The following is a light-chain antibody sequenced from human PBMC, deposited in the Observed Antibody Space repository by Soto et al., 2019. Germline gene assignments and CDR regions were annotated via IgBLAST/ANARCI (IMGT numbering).Light chain of an antibody. V-gene: IGKV3-20*01. CDR3: QQYDKAPHT. CDR2: GAS. Sequence: EIVLTQSPGTLSLSPGESATLSCRASQSVSSGQVAWYHQKPGQAPRLLIYGASSRVPGIPARFSGVGSETDFTLTISRLEPEDSAVYYCQQYDKAPHTFGQGTKLEIK. J-gene: IGKJ2*01. CDR1: QSVSSGQ.